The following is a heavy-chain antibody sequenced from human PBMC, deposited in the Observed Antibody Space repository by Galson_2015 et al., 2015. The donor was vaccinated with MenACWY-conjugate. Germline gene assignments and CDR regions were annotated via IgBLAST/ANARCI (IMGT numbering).Heavy chain of an antibody. Sequence: CAISGDSVSSNSAAWNWIRQSPSRGLEWLGRTYYRSKWFNHYAVSVKSRITINPDTSKNQFSLQLNSVTPEDTAVYYCVRSEASTPDYSGRGTLVTAAS. CDR3: VRSEASTPDY. CDR1: GDSVSSNSAA. J-gene: IGHJ4*01. CDR2: TYYRSKWFN. V-gene: IGHV6-1*01. D-gene: IGHD4-23*01.